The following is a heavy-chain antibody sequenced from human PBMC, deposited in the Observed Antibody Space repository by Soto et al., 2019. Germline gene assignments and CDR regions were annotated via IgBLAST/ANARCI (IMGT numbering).Heavy chain of an antibody. CDR3: ARVSSDYYGSGSFDY. J-gene: IGHJ4*02. CDR1: GGSFSGYY. CDR2: INHSGST. V-gene: IGHV4-34*01. D-gene: IGHD3-10*01. Sequence: ALETLSLTCAVYGGSFSGYYWSWIRQPPGKGLEWIGEINHSGSTNYNPSLKGRVTISVDTSKNQFSLKLSSVTAADTAVYYCARVSSDYYGSGSFDYWGQGTLVTVSS.